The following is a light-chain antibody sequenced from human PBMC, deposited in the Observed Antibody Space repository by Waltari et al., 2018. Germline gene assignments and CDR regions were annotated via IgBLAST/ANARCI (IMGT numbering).Light chain of an antibody. Sequence: QPVLTQSPSASASLGASVKLTCTLRTGHSDFDIAWHQQQPARGPRYLMKLNSDGSHTKGDEIPDRFSGSSSGAERYLTISSLQSEDEAAYYCQTWGSGIVTFGGGTQLTVL. J-gene: IGLJ2*01. CDR3: QTWGSGIVT. V-gene: IGLV4-69*01. CDR2: LNSDGSH. CDR1: TGHSDFD.